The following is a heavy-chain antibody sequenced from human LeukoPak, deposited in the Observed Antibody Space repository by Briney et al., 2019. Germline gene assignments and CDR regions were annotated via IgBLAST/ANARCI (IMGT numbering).Heavy chain of an antibody. CDR2: ILYSGTA. CDR1: GGSISSSNYY. J-gene: IGHJ3*02. V-gene: IGHV4-39*01. Sequence: SETLSLTCTVSGGSISSSNYYWGWIRQPPGKGLDWIGNILYSGTAYYNPSLKSRVTISVDTSKNQFSLKLRSVTAADTAVYYCARIVRGQEAFDIWGQGTIVTGFS. D-gene: IGHD3-10*01. CDR3: ARIVRGQEAFDI.